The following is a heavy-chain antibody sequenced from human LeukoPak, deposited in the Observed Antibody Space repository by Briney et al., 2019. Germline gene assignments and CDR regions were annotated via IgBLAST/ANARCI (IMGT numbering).Heavy chain of an antibody. D-gene: IGHD1-26*01. J-gene: IGHJ4*02. CDR3: ARDYYRGTPDY. CDR2: INPSGGST. Sequence: GASVKVSCKASGYTFTSYYMHWVRQAPGQGLEWMGIINPSGGSTSYAQKFQGRVTMTRDTSTSTAYMELRSLRSDDTAVYYCARDYYRGTPDYWGQGTLVTVSS. CDR1: GYTFTSYY. V-gene: IGHV1-46*01.